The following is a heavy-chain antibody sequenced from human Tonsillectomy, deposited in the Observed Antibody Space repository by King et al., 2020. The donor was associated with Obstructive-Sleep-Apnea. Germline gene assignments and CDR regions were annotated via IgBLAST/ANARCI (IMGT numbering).Heavy chain of an antibody. CDR2: TSFDGSYT. D-gene: IGHD6-19*01. CDR1: GFTFSSYG. Sequence: VQLVESGGGVVQPGRSLRLSCAASGFTFSSYGIHWVRQAPGKGLEWVAVTSFDGSYTYYADSVKGRFTISRDNSKNTLFLQMNSLRTEDMAVYYCAKEGGWGESQWPQAMYFDYWGQGTLVTVSS. CDR3: AKEGGWGESQWPQAMYFDY. J-gene: IGHJ4*02. V-gene: IGHV3-30*18.